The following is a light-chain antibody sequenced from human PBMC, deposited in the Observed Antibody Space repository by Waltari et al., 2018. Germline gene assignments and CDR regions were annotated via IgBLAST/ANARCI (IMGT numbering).Light chain of an antibody. V-gene: IGKV1-9*01. Sequence: IQLTQSPSSLSASVGDRVTITCRASQGISSYLAWYQQKPGQVPKLLIYATSTLQTGVPSRFSGSGSGTDFTLTISSLQPEDFATYYCQDLNDFPFTFGQGTKREI. CDR1: QGISSY. J-gene: IGKJ2*01. CDR2: ATS. CDR3: QDLNDFPFT.